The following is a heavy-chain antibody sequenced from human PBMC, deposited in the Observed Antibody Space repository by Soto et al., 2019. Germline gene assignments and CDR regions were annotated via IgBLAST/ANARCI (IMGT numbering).Heavy chain of an antibody. CDR1: GYTFTSYG. Sequence: ASVKVSCKASGYTFTSYGVHWVRQAPGQRLEWMGWINAGNGNTKYSQKFQGRVTITRDTSASTAYMELSSLRSEDTAVYYCACGGPAYYDFWSGYPTYYYYYYGMDVWGQGTTVTVSS. CDR3: ACGGPAYYDFWSGYPTYYYYYYGMDV. V-gene: IGHV1-3*01. CDR2: INAGNGNT. J-gene: IGHJ6*02. D-gene: IGHD3-3*01.